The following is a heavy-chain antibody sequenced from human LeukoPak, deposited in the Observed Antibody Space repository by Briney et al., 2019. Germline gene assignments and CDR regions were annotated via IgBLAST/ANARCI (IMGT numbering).Heavy chain of an antibody. CDR3: ARALPYYDILTGYRPASASDI. Sequence: PSQTLSLTCTVSGGSISSGGYYWSWIRQHPGKGLEWIGYIYYSGSTYYNPSLKSRVTISVDTSKNKFSLKLSSVTAADTAVYYCARALPYYDILTGYRPASASDIWGQGTMVTVSS. CDR2: IYYSGST. CDR1: GGSISSGGYY. V-gene: IGHV4-31*03. J-gene: IGHJ3*02. D-gene: IGHD3-9*01.